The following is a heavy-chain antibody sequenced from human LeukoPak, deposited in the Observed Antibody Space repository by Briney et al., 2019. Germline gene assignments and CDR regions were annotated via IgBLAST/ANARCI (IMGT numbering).Heavy chain of an antibody. D-gene: IGHD6-19*01. J-gene: IGHJ5*02. V-gene: IGHV4-39*07. CDR3: ARAGWLGHWFDP. CDR1: GGSISSCTYS. Sequence: PSETLSLTCSVSGGSISSCTYSWGWIRQPPGKGLEWIGSIYYSGSTYYNPSLKSRVTISVDTSKNQFSLKLSSVTAADTAVYYCARAGWLGHWFDPWGQGTLVTVSS. CDR2: IYYSGST.